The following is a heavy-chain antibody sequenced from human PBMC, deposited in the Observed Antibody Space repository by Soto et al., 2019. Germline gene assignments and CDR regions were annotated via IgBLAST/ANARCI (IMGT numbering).Heavy chain of an antibody. CDR1: GFTFSSYD. Sequence: EVQLVESGGGLVQPGGSLRLSCAASGFTFSSYDMHWVRQATGKGLEWVSAIGTAGDTYYPGSVKGRFTISRENAKNSLYLQMNSLRAEDTAVYYCARGRRHPRWNWFDPWGKGTLVTVSS. CDR2: IGTAGDT. J-gene: IGHJ5*02. CDR3: ARGRRHPRWNWFDP. D-gene: IGHD2-15*01. V-gene: IGHV3-13*01.